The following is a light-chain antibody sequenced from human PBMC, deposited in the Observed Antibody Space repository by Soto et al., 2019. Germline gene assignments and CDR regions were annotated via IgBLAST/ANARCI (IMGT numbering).Light chain of an antibody. J-gene: IGKJ4*01. CDR2: DAS. Sequence: ILMTQSPATLSVSPGERATLSCRASQSVSSNLAWYQQKPGQAPRLLIYDASTRATGIPARFSGSGSGTEFTLTINSLQSEDFAVYYCQPYNNWPLTFGGGTKVDIK. CDR1: QSVSSN. V-gene: IGKV3-15*01. CDR3: QPYNNWPLT.